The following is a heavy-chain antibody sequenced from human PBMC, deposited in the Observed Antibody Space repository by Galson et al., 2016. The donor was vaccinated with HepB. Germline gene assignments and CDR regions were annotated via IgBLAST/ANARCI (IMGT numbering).Heavy chain of an antibody. CDR1: GFNFRRYG. J-gene: IGHJ1*01. V-gene: IGHV3-33*01. CDR2: IWHDEKTK. D-gene: IGHD3-16*01. Sequence: SLRLSCAVSGFNFRRYGMHWVRQAPGRGLEWVAVIWHDEKTKYYADSVKGRFTISRDNSKNTVYLQMDSLRIEDTAIYYCARDYVPAELTAHRWGNGGPDSGGQGTLVTVSS. CDR3: ARDYVPAELTAHRWGNGGPDS.